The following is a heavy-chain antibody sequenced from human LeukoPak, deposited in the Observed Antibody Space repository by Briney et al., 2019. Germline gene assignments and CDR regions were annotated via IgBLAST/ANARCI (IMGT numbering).Heavy chain of an antibody. CDR3: ARDLGYCSSTSCYAGFDY. J-gene: IGHJ4*02. CDR2: INSSSNYI. Sequence: GGSLRLSCAASTFNFSNSRMNWVRQAPGKGLEWVSSINSSSNYIYYADSVKGRFTISRDNAKNSLYLQMSSLRAEDTAVYYCARDLGYCSSTSCYAGFDYWGQGTLVTVSS. CDR1: TFNFSNSR. D-gene: IGHD2-2*01. V-gene: IGHV3-21*01.